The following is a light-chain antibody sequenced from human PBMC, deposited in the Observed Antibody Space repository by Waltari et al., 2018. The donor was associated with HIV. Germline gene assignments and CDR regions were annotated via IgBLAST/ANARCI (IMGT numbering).Light chain of an antibody. CDR3: QSFDSSLSAYV. V-gene: IGLV1-40*01. CDR1: SSNIGGDYD. Sequence: QSVLTQPPSVSGAPGQRVTISCTGSSSNIGGDYDVHWYQQLPGTTPKLLIYNNFNRPSGVPDRFSGSKSGTSASLAITGLQTEDEADYYCQSFDSSLSAYVFGGGTKVTVL. CDR2: NNF. J-gene: IGLJ1*01.